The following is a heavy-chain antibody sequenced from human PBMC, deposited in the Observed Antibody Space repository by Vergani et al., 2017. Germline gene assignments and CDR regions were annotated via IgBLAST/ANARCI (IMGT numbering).Heavy chain of an antibody. CDR1: GGTFSTYA. D-gene: IGHD3-3*01. V-gene: IGHV1-69*01. CDR3: ARSGKSITIFGVVTLSFDY. J-gene: IGHJ4*02. Sequence: QVQLVQSGAEVKKPGSSVKVSCKASGGTFSTYAISWVRQAPGQGLEWMGGIIPILGTANYAQNFQGRVTITADESTSTAYMGLSSLRSEDTAVYYCARSGKSITIFGVVTLSFDYWGQGTLVTVSS. CDR2: IIPILGTA.